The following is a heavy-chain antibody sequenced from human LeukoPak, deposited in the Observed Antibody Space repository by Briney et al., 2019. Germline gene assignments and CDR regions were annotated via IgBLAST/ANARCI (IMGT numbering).Heavy chain of an antibody. Sequence: PSETLSLTCAVSGASITSYAWWSWVRQPPGKGLEWIGEMHLNGHTNCNPSLKTRVTMSIDKSKNQFSLNLTSVTAADTAVYYCARVISSAWRQNDLWGQGTLVTVSS. CDR2: MHLNGHT. J-gene: IGHJ5*02. V-gene: IGHV4-4*02. D-gene: IGHD3-22*01. CDR1: GASITSYAW. CDR3: ARVISSAWRQNDL.